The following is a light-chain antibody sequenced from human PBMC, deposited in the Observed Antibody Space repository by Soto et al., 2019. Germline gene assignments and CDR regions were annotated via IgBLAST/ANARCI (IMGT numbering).Light chain of an antibody. CDR3: AAWDDSLNGYV. V-gene: IGLV1-44*01. J-gene: IGLJ1*01. CDR1: SSNIGSNT. Sequence: QSVLTQPPSASGTPGQRVTISCSGSSSNIGSNTVNWYQQLPGTAPKLLIYSNNQRPSGVPDRFSGPKSGTSASLAISGLHSEDEADYYCAAWDDSLNGYVFGTGTKVTVL. CDR2: SNN.